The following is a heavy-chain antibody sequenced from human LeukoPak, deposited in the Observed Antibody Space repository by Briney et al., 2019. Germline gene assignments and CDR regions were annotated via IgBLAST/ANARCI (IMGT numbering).Heavy chain of an antibody. Sequence: ASVKVSCKASGYTFTGYYMQWLRQAPGQGLEWMGRINPNSGGTNYAQKFQGRDTMTRDTSISTAYMELSRLRSDDTAVYYCPRVKGYYYDSSGYYYWGQGTLVTVSS. V-gene: IGHV1-2*06. CDR1: GYTFTGYY. CDR3: PRVKGYYYDSSGYYY. D-gene: IGHD3-22*01. CDR2: INPNSGGT. J-gene: IGHJ4*02.